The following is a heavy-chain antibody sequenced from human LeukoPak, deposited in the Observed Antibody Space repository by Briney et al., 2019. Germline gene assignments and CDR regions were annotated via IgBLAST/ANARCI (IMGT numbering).Heavy chain of an antibody. CDR1: GFTFSSYS. CDR2: ISSSSSTI. J-gene: IGHJ6*02. CDR3: ARDSPHPYYYGMDV. V-gene: IGHV3-48*01. Sequence: GGSLRLSCAASGFTFSSYSMNWVRQAPGKGLEWVSYISSSSSTIYYADSVKGRFTISRDNAKNSLYLQMNSLRAEDTAVYYCARDSPHPYYYGMDVWGQGTTVTVSS.